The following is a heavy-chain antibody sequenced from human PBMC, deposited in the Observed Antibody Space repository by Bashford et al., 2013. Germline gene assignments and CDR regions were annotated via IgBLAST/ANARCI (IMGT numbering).Heavy chain of an antibody. D-gene: IGHD3-22*01. Sequence: GESLKISCKGSGFSFTNYFIGWVRQMPGKGLEWMGIIYPGDSRTKYSPSIQGQVTISADKSINTAYLQWSSLKASDTAMYYCASLYYHDTTSAYDYWGQGTLVTVSS. CDR3: ASLYYHDTTSAYDY. CDR2: IYPGDSRT. V-gene: IGHV5-51*01. CDR1: GFSFTNYF. J-gene: IGHJ4*02.